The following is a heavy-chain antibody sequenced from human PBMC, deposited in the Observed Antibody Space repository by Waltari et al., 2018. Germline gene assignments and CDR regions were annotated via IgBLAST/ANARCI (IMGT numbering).Heavy chain of an antibody. D-gene: IGHD5-12*01. J-gene: IGHJ5*02. V-gene: IGHV4-61*09. Sequence: QVQLQESGPGLVKPSQTLSLTCTVSGGSISSGSYYWSWIRQPAGKGLEWIGYISTSGSTNYNPPLKRRVTISVDTSKNQFSLKLSSVTAADTAVYYCAREGVSIVATMGNWFDPWGQGTLVTVSS. CDR2: ISTSGST. CDR3: AREGVSIVATMGNWFDP. CDR1: GGSISSGSYY.